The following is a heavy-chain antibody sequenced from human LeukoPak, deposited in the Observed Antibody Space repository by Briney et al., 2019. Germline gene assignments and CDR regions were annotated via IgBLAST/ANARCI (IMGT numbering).Heavy chain of an antibody. CDR1: GFTFSSYS. Sequence: GRSLRLSCAASGFTFSSYSMNWVRQAPGKGLEWVSSISSSSYIYYADSVKGRFTISRDNAKNSLYLQMNSLRAEDTAVYYCARVSGYDMEGPFDYWGQGTLVTVSS. CDR3: ARVSGYDMEGPFDY. CDR2: ISSSSYI. D-gene: IGHD5-12*01. J-gene: IGHJ4*02. V-gene: IGHV3-21*01.